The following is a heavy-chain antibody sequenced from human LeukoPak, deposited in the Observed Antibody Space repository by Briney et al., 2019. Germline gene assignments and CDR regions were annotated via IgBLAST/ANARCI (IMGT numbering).Heavy chain of an antibody. Sequence: SETLSLTCTVSSGSISSYYWSWIRQPPGKGLEWIGYIYYSGSTNYNPSLKSRVTISVDTSKNQFSLKLSSVTAADTAVYYCARELDEIENGMDVWGQGTTVTVSS. CDR2: IYYSGST. CDR3: ARELDEIENGMDV. V-gene: IGHV4-59*01. J-gene: IGHJ6*02. CDR1: SGSISSYY.